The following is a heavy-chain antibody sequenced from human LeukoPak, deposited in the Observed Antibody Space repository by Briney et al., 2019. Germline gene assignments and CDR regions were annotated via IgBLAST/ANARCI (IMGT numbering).Heavy chain of an antibody. CDR3: AKDNLLAQSDSTLGKNHFDY. Sequence: GGSLRLSCAASGFTFSSYAMHWVRQAPGKGLEWVAVISYDGSNKYYADSVKGRFTISRDNSKNTLYLQMNSLRAEDTAVYYCAKDNLLAQSDSTLGKNHFDYWGQGTLVTVSS. V-gene: IGHV3-30-3*01. D-gene: IGHD2/OR15-2a*01. J-gene: IGHJ4*02. CDR1: GFTFSSYA. CDR2: ISYDGSNK.